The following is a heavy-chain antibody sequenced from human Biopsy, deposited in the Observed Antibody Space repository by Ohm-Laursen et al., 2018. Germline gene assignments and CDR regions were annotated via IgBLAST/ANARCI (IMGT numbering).Heavy chain of an antibody. CDR1: GESFNGCY. CDR3: VRGVDYYDPYHYYALDV. V-gene: IGHV4-34*01. J-gene: IGHJ6*02. Sequence: SETLSLTCAVYGESFNGCYWSWIRQTPGKGLEGIGEINHSGRTNYNPSLKSRVTISVDTSKNQFSLKVRSVSAADTAVYYCVRGVDYYDPYHYYALDVWGQGTTVTVSS. CDR2: INHSGRT. D-gene: IGHD3-22*01.